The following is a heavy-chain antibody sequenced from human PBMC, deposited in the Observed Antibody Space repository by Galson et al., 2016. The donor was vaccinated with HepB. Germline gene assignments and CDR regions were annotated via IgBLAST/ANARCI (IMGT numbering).Heavy chain of an antibody. CDR2: ISYDASGK. CDR3: AKSPLLFFGELLGYFQH. D-gene: IGHD3-10*01. V-gene: IGHV3-30*18. Sequence: SLRLSCAASGFTFGSYGMHWVRQAPGKGLEWVAVISYDASGKHYADSVKGRFTISRDKSKNTLYLQMNSLRAEDTAVYYCAKSPLLFFGELLGYFQHWGQGTLVT. J-gene: IGHJ1*01. CDR1: GFTFGSYG.